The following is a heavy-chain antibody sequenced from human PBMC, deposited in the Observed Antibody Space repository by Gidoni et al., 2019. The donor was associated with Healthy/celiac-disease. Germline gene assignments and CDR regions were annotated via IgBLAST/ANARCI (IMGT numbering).Heavy chain of an antibody. D-gene: IGHD3-10*01. Sequence: EVQLVESGGGLVQPGGSLRLSCAASGFTFSSYSMNWVRQAPGKGLEWVSYISSSSSTIYYADSVKGRFTISRDNAKNSLYLQRNSLRAEDTAVYYCAWGVKVPVDYWGQGTLVTVSS. CDR3: AWGVKVPVDY. CDR2: ISSSSSTI. V-gene: IGHV3-48*01. J-gene: IGHJ4*02. CDR1: GFTFSSYS.